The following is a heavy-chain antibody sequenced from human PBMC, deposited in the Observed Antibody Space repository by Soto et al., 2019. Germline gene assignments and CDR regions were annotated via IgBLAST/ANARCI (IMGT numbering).Heavy chain of an antibody. V-gene: IGHV1-69*02. Sequence: QVQLVQYGAEVKKPGSSVKVSCKASGGSFTSLIITWVRQAPGQGLEWMGRISPVLGVEYYAQKFQGRVTIPADNSTTTAYRELTSLTAEATAVYCCAKSPTPASASPSYYGMDVWGRGTTVTVSS. CDR1: GGSFTSLI. CDR3: AKSPTPASASPSYYGMDV. J-gene: IGHJ6*02. CDR2: ISPVLGVE.